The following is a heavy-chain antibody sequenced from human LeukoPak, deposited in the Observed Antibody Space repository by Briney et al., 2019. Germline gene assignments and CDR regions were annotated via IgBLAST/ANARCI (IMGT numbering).Heavy chain of an antibody. J-gene: IGHJ5*02. D-gene: IGHD2-8*01. Sequence: GESLKISCKGSGYSFTSYWSCWLRQMPGEVLEWMGIIYPGDSDTRYSPSFQGQVTISDDKSISTDYLEWSRLKASNTAMYYCARLYADAWFDPWGQGTLVTVSS. CDR3: ARLYADAWFDP. CDR2: IYPGDSDT. V-gene: IGHV5-51*01. CDR1: GYSFTSYW.